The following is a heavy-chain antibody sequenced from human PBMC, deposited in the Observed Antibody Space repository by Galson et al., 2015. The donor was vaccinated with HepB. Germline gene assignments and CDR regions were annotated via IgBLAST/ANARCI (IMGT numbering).Heavy chain of an antibody. CDR2: MSGTGGTT. J-gene: IGHJ4*02. D-gene: IGHD2-21*02. CDR3: AKVAVVVTTIPYYFDY. Sequence: SLRLSCATFGFTFGRYAMSWVRQAPGKGLEWVSGMSGTGGTTFYSDSVKGRFTLSRDNSKNTLYLQMNSLRVEDTAVYYCAKVAVVVTTIPYYFDYWGQGTQVTVSS. V-gene: IGHV3-23*01. CDR1: GFTFGRYA.